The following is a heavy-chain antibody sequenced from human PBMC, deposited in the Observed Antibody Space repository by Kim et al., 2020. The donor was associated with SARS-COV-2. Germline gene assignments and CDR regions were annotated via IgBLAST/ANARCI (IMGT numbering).Heavy chain of an antibody. V-gene: IGHV1-18*01. D-gene: IGHD1-20*01. CDR2: ISAYNGNT. CDR3: AREGRKGGRLTGYYYYGMDV. Sequence: ASVKVSCKASGYTFTSYGISWVRQAPGQGLEWMGWISAYNGNTNYAQKLQGRVTMTTDTSTSTAYMELRSLRSDDTAVYYCAREGRKGGRLTGYYYYGMDVWGQGTTVTVSS. J-gene: IGHJ6*02. CDR1: GYTFTSYG.